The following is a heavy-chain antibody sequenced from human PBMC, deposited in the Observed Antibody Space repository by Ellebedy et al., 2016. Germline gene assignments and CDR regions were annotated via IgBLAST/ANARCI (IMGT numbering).Heavy chain of an antibody. CDR3: ARFLNKSESRSSLSPYYYGLDV. V-gene: IGHV3-11*03. CDR2: ISSRSSYT. D-gene: IGHD3-10*01. CDR1: GFTFSDYY. J-gene: IGHJ6*02. Sequence: GESLKISCAASGFTFSDYYMSWIRQAPGKGLKWVSYISSRSSYTNYADSVKGRFTISGDKAKNSLYLQMNSLRAEDTAVYYCARFLNKSESRSSLSPYYYGLDVWGQGTTVTVSS.